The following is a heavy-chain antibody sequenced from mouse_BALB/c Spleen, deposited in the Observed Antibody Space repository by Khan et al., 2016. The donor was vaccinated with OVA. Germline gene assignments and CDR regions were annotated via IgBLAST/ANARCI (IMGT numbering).Heavy chain of an antibody. Sequence: VQLQQSGPELVRPGVSVKMSCKGSGYTFTDYAMYWVKQSHAKSLEWIGLISTYSGNTNYNQKFKGKATMTVDKSSSTAYMELARLTSEDSAIYYCPRPSYDGYYDCWGQGTTLTVST. D-gene: IGHD2-3*01. CDR3: PRPSYDGYYDC. CDR2: ISTYSGNT. CDR1: GYTFTDYA. V-gene: IGHV1S137*01. J-gene: IGHJ2*01.